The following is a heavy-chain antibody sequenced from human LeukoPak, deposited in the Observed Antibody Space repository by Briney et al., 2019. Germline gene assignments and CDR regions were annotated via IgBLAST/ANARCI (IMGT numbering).Heavy chain of an antibody. V-gene: IGHV1-3*01. Sequence: ASVKVSCKASGYTFTSYAMHWVRQAPGQRLEWMGWINAGNGNTKYSQKFQGRVTITRDTSASTAYMELSSLRSEDTAAYYCARFGVATIDPYYYGMDVWGQGTMVTVS. CDR2: INAGNGNT. CDR1: GYTFTSYA. D-gene: IGHD5-12*01. J-gene: IGHJ6*02. CDR3: ARFGVATIDPYYYGMDV.